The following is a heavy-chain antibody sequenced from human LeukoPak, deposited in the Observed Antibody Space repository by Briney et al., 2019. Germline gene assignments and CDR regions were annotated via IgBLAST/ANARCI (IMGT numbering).Heavy chain of an antibody. CDR2: ISYDGSNK. Sequence: GRSLRLSCAASGFTFSSYAMHWVRQAPGKGLEWVAVISYDGSNKYYADSVKGRFTISRDNSKNTLYLQMNSLRAEDTAVYYCKRGDPTGRFLYWGQGTLVTVSS. CDR3: KRGDPTGRFLY. J-gene: IGHJ4*02. D-gene: IGHD3-10*01. CDR1: GFTFSSYA. V-gene: IGHV3-30-3*01.